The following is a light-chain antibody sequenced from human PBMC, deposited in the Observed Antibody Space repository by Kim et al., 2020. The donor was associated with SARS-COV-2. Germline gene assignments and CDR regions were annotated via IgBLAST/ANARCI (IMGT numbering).Light chain of an antibody. CDR2: DVN. V-gene: IGLV2-18*02. CDR3: SSYTSSTTVV. J-gene: IGLJ2*01. Sequence: QSALTQPPSVSGSPGQSVTISCTGTSSDVGSYNRVSWYQQPPGTAPKLIIYDVNNRPSGVPDRFSGSKSGNTASLTISGLQAEDEADYYCSSYTSSTTVVFGGGTQLTVL. CDR1: SSDVGSYNR.